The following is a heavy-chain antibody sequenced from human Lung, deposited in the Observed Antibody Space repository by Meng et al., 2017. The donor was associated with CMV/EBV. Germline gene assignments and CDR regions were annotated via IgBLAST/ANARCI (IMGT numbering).Heavy chain of an antibody. Sequence: ESXKISXAASGFTFSSYWMSWVRQAPGKGLEWVANIKQDGSEKYYVDSVKGRFTISRDNAKNSLYLQMNSLRAEDTAVYYCARPVPAYDFWSGYYPYYYYYGMDVWGQGXTVXV. J-gene: IGHJ6*02. CDR1: GFTFSSYW. D-gene: IGHD3-3*01. CDR3: ARPVPAYDFWSGYYPYYYYYGMDV. V-gene: IGHV3-7*01. CDR2: IKQDGSEK.